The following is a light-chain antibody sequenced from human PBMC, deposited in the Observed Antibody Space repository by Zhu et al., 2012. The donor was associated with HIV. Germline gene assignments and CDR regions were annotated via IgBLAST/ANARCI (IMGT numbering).Light chain of an antibody. CDR3: QQYNNWPLT. V-gene: IGKV3D-15*01. J-gene: IGKJ4*01. Sequence: ETVMTQSPATLSVSPGERSTLSCRASQSVGTNLAWYQQKPGQVPRLLISRASTRATGIPDRFSGSGSGTDFTLTISSLQSEDFAVYYCQQYNNWPLTFGGGTKVQIK. CDR1: QSVGTN. CDR2: RAS.